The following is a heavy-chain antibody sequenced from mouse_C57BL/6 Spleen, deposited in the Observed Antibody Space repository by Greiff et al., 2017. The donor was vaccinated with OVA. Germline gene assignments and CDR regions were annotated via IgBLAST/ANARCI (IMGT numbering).Heavy chain of an antibody. CDR1: GFSLSTYGMG. D-gene: IGHD2-3*01. Sequence: QVTLKECGPGILQPSQTLSLTCSFSGFSLSTYGMGVGWIRQPSGKGLEWLAHIWWDDDKYYNPALKRQLTSTKDTSKNQVFLKIASVDTADTATYYCARMDGYPLCAMDYWGQGTSVTVSS. V-gene: IGHV8-8*01. J-gene: IGHJ4*01. CDR3: ARMDGYPLCAMDY. CDR2: IWWDDDK.